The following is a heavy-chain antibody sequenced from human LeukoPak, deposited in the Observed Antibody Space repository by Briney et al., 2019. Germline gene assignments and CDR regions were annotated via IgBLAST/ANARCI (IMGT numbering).Heavy chain of an antibody. CDR3: ARMEIWPELEFDY. V-gene: IGHV3-21*01. Sequence: SGGSLRLSCAASGFTFSSYSMNWVRQAPGKGLEWVSSISSSSSYIYYADSVKGRFTISRDNSKNTLYLQMNSLRAEDTAVYYCARMEIWPELEFDYWGQGTLVTVSS. CDR1: GFTFSSYS. CDR2: ISSSSSYI. J-gene: IGHJ4*02. D-gene: IGHD1-14*01.